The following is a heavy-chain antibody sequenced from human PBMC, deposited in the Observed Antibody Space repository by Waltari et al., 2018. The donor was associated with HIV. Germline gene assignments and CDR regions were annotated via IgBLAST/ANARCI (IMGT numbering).Heavy chain of an antibody. Sequence: QLLESGGGLVEPGGSLRLSCAASGFIFTAFAMDWVRQAPGKGLEWVSAIRGGGETFYADSVKGRFIISRDNSKNTLYLQMNSLRADDAAVYYCVKDSGRAADVFDLWGQGTMVTVSS. J-gene: IGHJ3*01. CDR1: GFIFTAFA. CDR3: VKDSGRAADVFDL. V-gene: IGHV3-23*01. D-gene: IGHD3-10*01. CDR2: IRGGGET.